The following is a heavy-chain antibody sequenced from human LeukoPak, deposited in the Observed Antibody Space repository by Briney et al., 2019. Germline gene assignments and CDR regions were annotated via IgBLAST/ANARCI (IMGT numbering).Heavy chain of an antibody. CDR1: GFTFSSYW. Sequence: PGGSLRLSCAASGFTFSSYWMSWVRQAPGKGLEWVTNIKQDGSEKYYVDSVKSRFTISRDNAKNSLYLQMNSLRAEDTAVYYCARIGGYGAYFDYWGQGTLVTASS. CDR3: ARIGGYGAYFDY. J-gene: IGHJ4*02. CDR2: IKQDGSEK. D-gene: IGHD5-12*01. V-gene: IGHV3-7*01.